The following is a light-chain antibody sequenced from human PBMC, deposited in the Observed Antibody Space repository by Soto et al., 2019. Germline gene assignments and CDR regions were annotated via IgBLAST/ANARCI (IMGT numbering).Light chain of an antibody. CDR2: EVS. Sequence: QSALTRPASVSGSPGQSITISCTGTSSDVGRYNLVSWYQQHPGKAPKLLIYEVSERPSGVSDRFSGSKSGSTASLTISGLQTEDEGNYYCCSYAGSGLGVFGGGTKLTVL. CDR3: CSYAGSGLGV. J-gene: IGLJ3*02. CDR1: SSDVGRYNL. V-gene: IGLV2-23*02.